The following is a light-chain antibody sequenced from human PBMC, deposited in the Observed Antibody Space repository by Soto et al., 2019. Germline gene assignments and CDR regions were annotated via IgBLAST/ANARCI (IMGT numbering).Light chain of an antibody. J-gene: IGKJ1*01. CDR1: QAIRSNY. CDR2: GAS. CDR3: QQYGSSPWT. V-gene: IGKV3-20*01. Sequence: ETVLTQSPGTLSLSPGERATLSCRASQAIRSNYLAWYRQTPGQAPRLLIYGASNGATGIADRFSGSGSGTDFTLIISILEPEDFALYYCQQYGSSPWTFGQGTKVQIK.